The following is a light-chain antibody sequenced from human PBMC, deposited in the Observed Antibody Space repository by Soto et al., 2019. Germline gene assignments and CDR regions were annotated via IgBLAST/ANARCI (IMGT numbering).Light chain of an antibody. CDR2: ASS. Sequence: DIQMTQSPSSLSTSVGDRVTITCRASQGISNYLAWYQQKPGKVPKLLIYASSTLQSGVPSRFSGSGSGTDFTLTIRSLQPEDVATYYWQKYNSAPWTFGQGTKVEIK. CDR1: QGISNY. J-gene: IGKJ1*01. V-gene: IGKV1-27*01. CDR3: QKYNSAPWT.